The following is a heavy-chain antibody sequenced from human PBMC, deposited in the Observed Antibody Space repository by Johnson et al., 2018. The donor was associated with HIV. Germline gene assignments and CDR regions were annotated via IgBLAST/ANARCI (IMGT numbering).Heavy chain of an antibody. V-gene: IGHV3-20*04. CDR1: GFTFDDYG. CDR3: ARAYMSSGSYYDAFHF. D-gene: IGHD1-26*01. Sequence: ENLVESGGGVVRPGGSLRLSCAASGFTFDDYGMTWVRQVPGKGLEWVSGINWNGDSTGYADSVKGRFTISRDNAKNSLYLQMNSLRAEDTALYYCARAYMSSGSYYDAFHFWGLGTVVTVSS. J-gene: IGHJ3*01. CDR2: INWNGDST.